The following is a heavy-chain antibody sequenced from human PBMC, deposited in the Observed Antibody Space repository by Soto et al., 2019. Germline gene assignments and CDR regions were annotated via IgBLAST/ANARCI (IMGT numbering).Heavy chain of an antibody. CDR3: ARFFLDSSGWYGIDY. D-gene: IGHD6-19*01. CDR1: GGSISSGGYY. J-gene: IGHJ4*02. Sequence: TSETLSLTCTVSGGSISSGGYYWSWIRQHPGKGLEWIGYIYYSGSTYYNPSLKSRVTISVDTSKNQFSLKLSSVTAADTAVYYCARFFLDSSGWYGIDYWGQGTLVTVSS. CDR2: IYYSGST. V-gene: IGHV4-31*03.